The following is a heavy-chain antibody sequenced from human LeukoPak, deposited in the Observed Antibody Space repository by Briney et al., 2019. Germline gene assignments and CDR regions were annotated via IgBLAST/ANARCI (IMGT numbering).Heavy chain of an antibody. Sequence: GGSLRLSCAASGFTFSGYTLNWVRQAPGKGREWVSNISRTSDIVSYADSVRGRFTISRDNAKNSLYLQMSSLRAEDTAVYYCARDYGYAFDTWGQGTMVTVSS. CDR3: ARDYGYAFDT. V-gene: IGHV3-48*01. D-gene: IGHD3-16*01. CDR2: ISRTSDIV. J-gene: IGHJ3*02. CDR1: GFTFSGYT.